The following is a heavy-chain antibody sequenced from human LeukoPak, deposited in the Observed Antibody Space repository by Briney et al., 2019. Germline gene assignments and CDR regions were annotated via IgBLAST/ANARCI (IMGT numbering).Heavy chain of an antibody. CDR3: ARDSPARTKKGQEYPIGDY. V-gene: IGHV3-48*01. CDR2: ISSGSSSI. D-gene: IGHD1-1*01. CDR1: GFTFSSYT. Sequence: PGGSLRLSCAASGFTFSSYTMNWVRQAPGKGLEWVSYISSGSSSICYADSVKGRFTISRDDAKDSLYLQMDSLRVEDTAVYYCARDSPARTKKGQEYPIGDYWGQGTLVTVSS. J-gene: IGHJ4*02.